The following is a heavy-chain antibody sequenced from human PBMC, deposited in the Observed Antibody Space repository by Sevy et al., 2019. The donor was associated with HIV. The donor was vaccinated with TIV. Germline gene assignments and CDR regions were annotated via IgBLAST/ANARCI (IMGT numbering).Heavy chain of an antibody. CDR1: SGSFSAYY. V-gene: IGHV4-34*01. J-gene: IGHJ4*02. D-gene: IGHD4-4*01. CDR3: ARGVTVTTVPYYFDY. CDR2: INHSGST. Sequence: SETLSLTCAVYSGSFSAYYWSWIRQPPGKGLEWIGEINHSGSTNYNPSLKSRVTMSLHTSKNQFSLKLTSVTAADTAVYYCARGVTVTTVPYYFDYWGQGTLVTVSS.